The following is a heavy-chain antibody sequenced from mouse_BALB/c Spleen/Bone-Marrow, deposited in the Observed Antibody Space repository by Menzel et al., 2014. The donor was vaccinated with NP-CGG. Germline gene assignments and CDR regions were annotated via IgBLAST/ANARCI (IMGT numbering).Heavy chain of an antibody. Sequence: ESGPGLVKPSQSLSLTCSVTGYSITSGYYCNWIRQFPGNKLEWMGYISYDGSNNYNPSLKNRISITRDTSKNQFFLKLNSVTTEDTATYYCARDNLDYWGQGTTLTVSS. J-gene: IGHJ2*01. CDR2: ISYDGSN. CDR3: ARDNLDY. V-gene: IGHV3-6*02. CDR1: GYSITSGYY.